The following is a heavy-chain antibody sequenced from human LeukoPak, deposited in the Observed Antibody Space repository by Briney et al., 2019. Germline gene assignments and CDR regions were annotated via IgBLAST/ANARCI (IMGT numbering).Heavy chain of an antibody. D-gene: IGHD1/OR15-1a*01. CDR1: IGSISSSKW. J-gene: IGHJ6*02. CDR2: IYLYGTT. CDR3: ARQKWEQQGRDYYFNGLDV. Sequence: SETLSLTCSVSIGSISSSKWWSWVRRSPVKGLEWIGEIYLYGTTNYNPSFTSRVTMSVDRSRNQFSLKLTSVTAADTAVYYCARQKWEQQGRDYYFNGLDVWGPGTTVIVSS. V-gene: IGHV4-4*02.